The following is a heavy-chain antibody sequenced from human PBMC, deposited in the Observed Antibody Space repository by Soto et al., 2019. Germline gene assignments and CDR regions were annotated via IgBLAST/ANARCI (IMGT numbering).Heavy chain of an antibody. J-gene: IGHJ4*02. CDR3: ARGEQQLVGYYCDY. CDR2: IIPILGIA. Sequence: QVQLVQSGAEVKKPGSSVKVSCKASGGTFSSYTISWVRQAPGQGLEWMGRIIPILGIANYAQKFQGRVTITADKSTSTAYMELSSLRSEDTAVYYCARGEQQLVGYYCDYWGQGTLVTVSS. CDR1: GGTFSSYT. D-gene: IGHD6-13*01. V-gene: IGHV1-69*02.